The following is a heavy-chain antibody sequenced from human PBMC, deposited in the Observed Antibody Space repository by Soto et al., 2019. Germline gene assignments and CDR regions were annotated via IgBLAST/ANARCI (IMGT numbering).Heavy chain of an antibody. CDR1: GFTFSSYP. CDR2: ISGSGVST. Sequence: EVQLLESGGDLVQPGGSLRLSCAASGFTFSSYPMSWVRQAPGKGLEWVAAISGSGVSTYYADSVRGRFTISRENSKNTLYLQMSSLRAEDTAVFYCAKDQLPAGGKFWFDPWGQGTLVTVSS. D-gene: IGHD6-13*01. V-gene: IGHV3-23*01. CDR3: AKDQLPAGGKFWFDP. J-gene: IGHJ5*02.